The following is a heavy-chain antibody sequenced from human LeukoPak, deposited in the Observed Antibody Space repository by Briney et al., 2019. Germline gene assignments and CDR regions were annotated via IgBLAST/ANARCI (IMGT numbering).Heavy chain of an antibody. CDR2: IKEDGSEI. V-gene: IGHV3-7*01. J-gene: IGHJ5*02. CDR1: GFTFSSYW. Sequence: GGSLRLSCEASGFTFSSYWMSWVRQAPGKGLEWVANIKEDGSEIHYVDSVKGRFTISRDNAKNSVYLQMNSLRAEDTSVYYCAREGSGRYVGTGAQSWGQGTLATVSS. D-gene: IGHD6-19*01. CDR3: AREGSGRYVGTGAQS.